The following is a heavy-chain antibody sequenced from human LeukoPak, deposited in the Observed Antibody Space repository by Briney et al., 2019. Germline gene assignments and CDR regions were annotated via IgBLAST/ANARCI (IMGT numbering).Heavy chain of an antibody. J-gene: IGHJ1*01. CDR3: ARRLLAAAGHFQH. CDR1: GYTFTSYY. V-gene: IGHV1-8*02. D-gene: IGHD6-13*01. Sequence: ASVKVSCKASGYTFTSYYMHWVRQAPGQGLEWMGWMNPNNGNTGSPQKFQGRVTMTRNTSISTAYMELSSLRSEDTAVYYCARRLLAAAGHFQHWGQGTLVTVSS. CDR2: MNPNNGNT.